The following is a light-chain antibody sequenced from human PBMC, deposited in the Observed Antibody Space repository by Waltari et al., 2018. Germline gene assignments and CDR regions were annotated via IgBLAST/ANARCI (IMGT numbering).Light chain of an antibody. CDR2: GAS. J-gene: IGKJ1*01. CDR3: QEYTTWLRGT. CDR1: QNVKSN. Sequence: TPSPATLSVSPGERATLSCRASQNVKSNVAWYQQKPGQAPRLLIYGASSRATVTPARFSGSGSGTEFNLTISSLQSEDFAVYYCQEYTTWLRGTFGQGTKVEIK. V-gene: IGKV3-15*01.